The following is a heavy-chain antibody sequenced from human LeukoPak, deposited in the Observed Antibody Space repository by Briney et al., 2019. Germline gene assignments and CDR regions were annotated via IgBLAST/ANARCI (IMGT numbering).Heavy chain of an antibody. CDR3: ARHHRGSGCVDY. V-gene: IGHV4-59*08. D-gene: IGHD6-19*01. CDR1: GGSISSYY. CDR2: IYYSGST. Sequence: SETLSLTCSVSGGSISSYYWSWIRQPPGKGLEWIGYIYYSGSTNYNPSLKSRVTISVDTSKNQFSLKLRSVTAADTAVYYRARHHRGSGCVDYWGQGTLVTVS. J-gene: IGHJ4*02.